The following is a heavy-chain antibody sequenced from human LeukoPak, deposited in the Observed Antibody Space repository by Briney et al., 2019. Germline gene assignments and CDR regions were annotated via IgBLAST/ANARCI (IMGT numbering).Heavy chain of an antibody. D-gene: IGHD3-10*01. CDR3: ARDLTQKDYYGPSGYYYGMDV. CDR2: ISSSGSTI. Sequence: PGGSLRLSCAASGFTFSSYEMNWVRQAPGKGLEWVSYISSSGSTIYYADSVKGRFTISRDNAKNSLYLQMNSLRAEDTAVYYCARDLTQKDYYGPSGYYYGMDVWGQGTTVTVPS. V-gene: IGHV3-48*03. CDR1: GFTFSSYE. J-gene: IGHJ6*02.